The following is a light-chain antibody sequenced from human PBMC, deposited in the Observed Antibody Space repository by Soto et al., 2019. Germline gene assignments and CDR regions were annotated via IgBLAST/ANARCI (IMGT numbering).Light chain of an antibody. Sequence: QSALTQPASVSGSPGQSITISCTGSTSDIVYNFVSWYQQHPGKAPKLIIYGVINRPSGVSNRFSASKSGNTASLTISGLQAEDEADYYCSSYTSTTSLVFGGGTQLTVL. CDR2: GVI. J-gene: IGLJ2*01. CDR3: SSYTSTTSLV. V-gene: IGLV2-14*03. CDR1: TSDIVYNF.